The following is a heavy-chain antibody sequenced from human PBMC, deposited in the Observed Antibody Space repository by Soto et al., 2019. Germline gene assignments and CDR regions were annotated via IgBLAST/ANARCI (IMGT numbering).Heavy chain of an antibody. CDR3: AKRGRGAVAFDY. CDR1: GFTFSNAW. D-gene: IGHD6-19*01. V-gene: IGHV3-23*04. CDR2: ISGSGGST. J-gene: IGHJ4*02. Sequence: EVQLVESGGGLVKPGGSLRLSCAASGFTFSNAWMSWVRQAPGKGLEWVSTISGSGGSTYYADSVKGRFTVSRDNSKNTLYLQINSLRVEDTAIYYCAKRGRGAVAFDYWGQGTLVTVSS.